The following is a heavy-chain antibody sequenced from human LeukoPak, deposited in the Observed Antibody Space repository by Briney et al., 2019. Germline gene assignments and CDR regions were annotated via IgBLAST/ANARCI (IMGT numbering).Heavy chain of an antibody. Sequence: GASVKVSCKASGYTFTSYDINWVRQAPGQGLEWMGRIIPIFGTANYAQKFQGRVTITTDESTSTAYMELSSLRSEDTAVYYCATGSGGYSYGPFDYWGQGTLVTVSS. CDR1: GYTFTSYD. CDR3: ATGSGGYSYGPFDY. J-gene: IGHJ4*02. CDR2: IIPIFGTA. D-gene: IGHD5-18*01. V-gene: IGHV1-69*05.